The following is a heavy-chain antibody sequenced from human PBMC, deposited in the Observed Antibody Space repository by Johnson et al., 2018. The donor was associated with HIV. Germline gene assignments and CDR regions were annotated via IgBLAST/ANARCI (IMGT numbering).Heavy chain of an antibody. CDR3: AKVRRGSSWYIAFDI. J-gene: IGHJ3*02. V-gene: IGHV3-33*06. Sequence: QVQLVESGEGVVQPGRSLRLSCAAYGFTFSSYGMHWVRQAPGKGLEWVAVIWYDGSNKYYADYVTGRFTISRDNSKNKLYLQMNSLRAEDPAVYNCAKVRRGSSWYIAFDIWGQGTMVTVSS. CDR1: GFTFSSYG. CDR2: IWYDGSNK. D-gene: IGHD6-13*01.